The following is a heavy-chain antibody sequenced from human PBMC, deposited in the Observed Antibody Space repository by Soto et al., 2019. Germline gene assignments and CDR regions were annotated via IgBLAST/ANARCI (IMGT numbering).Heavy chain of an antibody. J-gene: IGHJ5*02. D-gene: IGHD3-3*01. CDR2: VYSSGGT. Sequence: PSETLSLTCTVSGGSMSSYYWTWIRQPAGKGLEWIGRVYSSGGTHYNPSLKSRVTISLDTSKNQFSLRLLSVTDAGTAVYYCARAQRFSDWFDPWGQGTLVTVSS. CDR3: ARAQRFSDWFDP. V-gene: IGHV4-4*07. CDR1: GGSMSSYY.